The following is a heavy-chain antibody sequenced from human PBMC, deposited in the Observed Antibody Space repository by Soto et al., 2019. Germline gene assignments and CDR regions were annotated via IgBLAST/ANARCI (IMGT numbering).Heavy chain of an antibody. V-gene: IGHV3-23*01. CDR1: GFTFSSYA. J-gene: IGHJ4*02. CDR3: AKGEYYDILTGYPGPSNYFDY. D-gene: IGHD3-9*01. CDR2: ISGSGGST. Sequence: GGSLRLSCAASGFTFSSYAMSWVRQAPGKGLEWVSAISGSGGSTYYADSVKGRFTISRDNSKNTLYLQMNSLRAEDTAVYYCAKGEYYDILTGYPGPSNYFDYWGQGTLVTVSS.